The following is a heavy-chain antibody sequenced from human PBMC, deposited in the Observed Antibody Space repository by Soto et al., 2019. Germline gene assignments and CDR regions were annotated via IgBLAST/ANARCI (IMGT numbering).Heavy chain of an antibody. CDR3: AKDGSTTWNFYFDS. V-gene: IGHV3-23*01. Sequence: VRPLSRSSAASGFTFILYAMGWVRQAPGKGLEWVSAITGSVHSTYYAYSVKGRFTISRDNSKSTLYLQMNSLRADDTALYYCAKDGSTTWNFYFDSWGQGILVTVSS. CDR2: ITGSVHST. D-gene: IGHD2-2*01. CDR1: GFTFILYA. J-gene: IGHJ4*02.